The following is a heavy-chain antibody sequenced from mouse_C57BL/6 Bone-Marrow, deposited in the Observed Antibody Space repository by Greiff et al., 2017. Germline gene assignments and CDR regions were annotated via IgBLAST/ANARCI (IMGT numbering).Heavy chain of an antibody. CDR2: INPYNGDT. CDR1: GYSFTGYF. Sequence: VQLQQSGPELVKPGDSVKISCKASGYSFTGYFMNWVMQSHGKSLEWIGRINPYNGDTFYNQKFKGKATLTVEKSSSTAHMELRSLTSEDSAVYYCAESYDYDVYFDVWGTGTTVTVSS. J-gene: IGHJ1*03. V-gene: IGHV1-20*01. D-gene: IGHD2-4*01. CDR3: AESYDYDVYFDV.